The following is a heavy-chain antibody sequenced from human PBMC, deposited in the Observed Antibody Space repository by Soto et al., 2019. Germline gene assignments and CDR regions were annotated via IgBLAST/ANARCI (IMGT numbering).Heavy chain of an antibody. Sequence: QVQLVQSGAEVKKPGSSVKVSCKASGGTFSRYSITWVRQAPGHGLEWIGRIIPIFGIASYAQKFQGRVTITADESTSTDYMELSSLRSDDTAVYYCAREDRDRETGLVPAAIAGMDVWGQGTTVTVSS. V-gene: IGHV1-69*08. CDR2: IIPIFGIA. D-gene: IGHD2-2*01. CDR1: GGTFSRYS. J-gene: IGHJ6*02. CDR3: AREDRDRETGLVPAAIAGMDV.